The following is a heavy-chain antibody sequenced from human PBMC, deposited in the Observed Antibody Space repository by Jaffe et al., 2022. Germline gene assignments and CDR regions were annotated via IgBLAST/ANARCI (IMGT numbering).Heavy chain of an antibody. CDR2: INHSGST. Sequence: QVQLQQWGAGLLKPSETLSLTCAVYGGSFSGYYWSWIRQPPGKGLEWIGEINHSGSTNYNPSLKSRVTISVDTSKNQFSLKLSSVTAADTAVYYCARGGGRRITISANWFDPWGQGTLVTVSS. D-gene: IGHD3-3*01. CDR3: ARGGGRRITISANWFDP. V-gene: IGHV4-34*01. J-gene: IGHJ5*02. CDR1: GGSFSGYY.